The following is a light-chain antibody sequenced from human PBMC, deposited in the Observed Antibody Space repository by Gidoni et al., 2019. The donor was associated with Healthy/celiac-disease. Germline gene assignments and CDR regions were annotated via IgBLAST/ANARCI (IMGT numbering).Light chain of an antibody. Sequence: SYVLTQPPSVSVAPGQTAIITCGGNNIGSKSVHWYQQKPGQAPVLVVYDDDDRPSESPERFSGSNSGNTATLTISRVEVGDEADYYCQVWILTTYQMMFGGGTRLTVL. J-gene: IGLJ3*02. CDR2: DDD. V-gene: IGLV3-21*02. CDR3: QVWILTTYQMM. CDR1: NIGSKS.